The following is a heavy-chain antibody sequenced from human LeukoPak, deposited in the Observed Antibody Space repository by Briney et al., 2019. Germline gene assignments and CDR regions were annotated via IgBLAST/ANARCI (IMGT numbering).Heavy chain of an antibody. CDR2: IYYIGST. CDR1: GGSISSGDYY. V-gene: IGHV4-30-4*01. J-gene: IGHJ5*02. CDR3: ARYDSGSYHYSWFDP. D-gene: IGHD3-10*01. Sequence: SQTLSLTCTVSGGSISSGDYYWSWIRQPPGKGLEWIGYIYYIGSTYYNSSLKSRVTISVDTSKNQFSLKLSSVTAADTAVYYCARYDSGSYHYSWFDPWGQGTLVTVSS.